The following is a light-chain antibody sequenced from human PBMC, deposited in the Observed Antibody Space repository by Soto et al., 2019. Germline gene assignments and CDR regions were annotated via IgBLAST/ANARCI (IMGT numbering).Light chain of an antibody. CDR2: EGS. V-gene: IGLV2-23*03. Sequence: QSVLTQPASVSGSPAQSITISCTGTSSDVGSYNLVSWYQQHPGKAPKLMIYEGSKRPSGVSNRFSGSKSGNTASLTISGLQAEDEADYYCCSYAGSSTFLWVFGTGTKVTVL. CDR3: CSYAGSSTFLWV. J-gene: IGLJ1*01. CDR1: SSDVGSYNL.